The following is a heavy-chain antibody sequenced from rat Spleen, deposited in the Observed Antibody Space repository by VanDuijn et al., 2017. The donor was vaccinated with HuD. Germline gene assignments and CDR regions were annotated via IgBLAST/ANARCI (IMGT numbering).Heavy chain of an antibody. Sequence: QVRLKESGPGLVQPAQTLSLTCTVSGFSLTTYHVSWVRQPPGKGLEWMGGIRHDGSTDYNSTLKSRLSINRDTSKSQVFLKMSSLETDDTAIYFCTGYDGTYYHYPTWFAYWGQGTLVTVSS. CDR1: GFSLTTYH. J-gene: IGHJ3*01. V-gene: IGHV2-15*01. D-gene: IGHD1-12*02. CDR3: TGYDGTYYHYPTWFAY. CDR2: IRHDGST.